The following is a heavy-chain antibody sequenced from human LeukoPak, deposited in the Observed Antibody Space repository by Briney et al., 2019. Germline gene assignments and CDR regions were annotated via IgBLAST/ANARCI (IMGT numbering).Heavy chain of an antibody. J-gene: IGHJ4*02. V-gene: IGHV4-39*01. D-gene: IGHD2-21*02. CDR2: IDYSGST. CDR3: ARRQYGDHYYFDH. Sequence: SETLSLTCSVSGGSISSNNYYWGWIRQPPGKGLEWIANIDYSGSTYYNPSLKSRVTISVDTSKNQFSLKASSVTAADTAVYYCARRQYGDHYYFDHWGQGTLVTVSS. CDR1: GGSISSNNYY.